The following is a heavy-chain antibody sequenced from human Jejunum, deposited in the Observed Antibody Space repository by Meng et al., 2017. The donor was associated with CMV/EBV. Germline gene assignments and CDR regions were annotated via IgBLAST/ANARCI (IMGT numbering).Heavy chain of an antibody. CDR3: AKHQGSGIYYNYFDY. V-gene: IGHV3-23*03. CDR2: IYSGATNT. D-gene: IGHD1-26*01. CDR1: CTFSSYA. Sequence: CTFSSYAMSWVRQAPVKGLEWVSVIYSGATNTYYADSVEGRFTISRDDSKNTLYLQVHSLRAEDTAVYYCAKHQGSGIYYNYFDYWGQGTLVTVSS. J-gene: IGHJ4*02.